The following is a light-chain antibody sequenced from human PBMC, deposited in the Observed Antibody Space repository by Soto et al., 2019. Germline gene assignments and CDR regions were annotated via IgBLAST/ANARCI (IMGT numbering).Light chain of an antibody. Sequence: QPVLTQPASVSGSPGQSITISCTGTSSDVGGYNYVSWYQQHPGKVPKLMIYDVSNRPSGVSNRFSGSKSGNTASLTISGLQAEDEADYYCSSYTSSSTDVFGIGTKLTVL. J-gene: IGLJ1*01. CDR1: SSDVGGYNY. CDR2: DVS. CDR3: SSYTSSSTDV. V-gene: IGLV2-14*03.